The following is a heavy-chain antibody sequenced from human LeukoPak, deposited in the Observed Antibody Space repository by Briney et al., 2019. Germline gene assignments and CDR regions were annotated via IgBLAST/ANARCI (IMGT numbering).Heavy chain of an antibody. CDR1: GFTFSSYE. V-gene: IGHV3-48*03. D-gene: IGHD2-15*01. Sequence: GGSLRLSCVASGFTFSSYEMNWVRQAPGKGLEWVSYISSSGSTIYYADSVKGRFTISRDNAKNSLYLQMNSLRAEDTAVYYCARDSGYCSGGSCYSPTPFDYWGQGTLVTVSS. CDR3: ARDSGYCSGGSCYSPTPFDY. CDR2: ISSSGSTI. J-gene: IGHJ4*02.